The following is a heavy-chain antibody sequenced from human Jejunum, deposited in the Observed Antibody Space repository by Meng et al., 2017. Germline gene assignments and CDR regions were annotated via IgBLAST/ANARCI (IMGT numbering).Heavy chain of an antibody. D-gene: IGHD4-23*01. CDR1: GGSMNSAGHY. J-gene: IGHJ1*01. CDR2: IHYSGGT. Sequence: QVQRPESGPGLVKPAQTLSLTCTVSGGSMNSAGHYWSWIRQDPGKGLEWIGYIHYSGGTYYNPSLKSRVTISVDTSKNQFSLKLNSVSAADTAVYYCARATAGNSEYFQNWGQGTLVTVSS. V-gene: IGHV4-31*03. CDR3: ARATAGNSEYFQN.